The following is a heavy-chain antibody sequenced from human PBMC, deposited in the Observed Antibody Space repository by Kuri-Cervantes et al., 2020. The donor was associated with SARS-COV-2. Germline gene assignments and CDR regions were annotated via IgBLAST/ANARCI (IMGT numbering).Heavy chain of an antibody. CDR1: DYSISSAYY. CDR2: IFHTGNT. D-gene: IGHD3-16*02. J-gene: IGHJ4*02. V-gene: IGHV4-38-2*01. Sequence: SQTLSLTCVVSDYSISSAYYWGWIRQPPGKGLEWIGNIFHTGNTYYNPSLKSRVTISGDTSKNQVSLKLSSVTAADTAVYYCARGVIVGELSLFGKNWGQGTLVTVSS. CDR3: ARGVIVGELSLFGKN.